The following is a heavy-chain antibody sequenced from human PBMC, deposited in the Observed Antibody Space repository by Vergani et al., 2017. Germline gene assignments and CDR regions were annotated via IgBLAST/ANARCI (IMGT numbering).Heavy chain of an antibody. CDR2: IHYSENK. V-gene: IGHV4-39*01. D-gene: IGHD3-22*01. J-gene: IGHJ5*02. CDR1: GGSITYGAFY. CDR3: ARCFRDEGMIYGGTVENWFDP. Sequence: QLQLQESGPGLVKPSETLSLTCTVSGGSITYGAFYWGWIRQSPGKGLEWIGSIHYSENKFYNPSLECRVTLSIDTTKNQFSLKLKSVTAADTAVYYCARCFRDEGMIYGGTVENWFDPWGQGTLVTVSS.